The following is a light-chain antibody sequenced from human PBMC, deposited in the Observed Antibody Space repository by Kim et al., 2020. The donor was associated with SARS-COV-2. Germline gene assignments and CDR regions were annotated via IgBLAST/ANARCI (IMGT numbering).Light chain of an antibody. CDR2: GAS. V-gene: IGKV3-15*01. J-gene: IGKJ1*01. Sequence: EIVMTQSPATLSVSPGERATLSCRASQSVSSNLAWYQQKPGQAPRLLIYGASTRATGIPARFSGSGSWTEFTLTISSLQSEDFAVYYCHQYNNWPPWTFGQGTKVDIK. CDR1: QSVSSN. CDR3: HQYNNWPPWT.